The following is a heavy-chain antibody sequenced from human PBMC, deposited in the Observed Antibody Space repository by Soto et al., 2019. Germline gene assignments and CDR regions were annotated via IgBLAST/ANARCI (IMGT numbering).Heavy chain of an antibody. CDR3: AKIMYPREGPFDH. Sequence: GESLKISCAASGFTFSSYAMHWVRQAPGKGLEWVAVISYDGSIEHYADAVKGRFTISRDNYKKTVHLQMNSLRGDDTGVYYCAKIMYPREGPFDHWGQGTLVTVSS. D-gene: IGHD2-8*01. V-gene: IGHV3-30*18. J-gene: IGHJ4*02. CDR2: ISYDGSIE. CDR1: GFTFSSYA.